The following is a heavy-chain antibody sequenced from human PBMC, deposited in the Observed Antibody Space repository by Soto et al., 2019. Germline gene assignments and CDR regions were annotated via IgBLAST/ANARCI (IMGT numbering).Heavy chain of an antibody. CDR3: ARHDHWLVRGPLGS. CDR1: GGSISTTYY. D-gene: IGHD3-10*01. J-gene: IGHJ4*02. V-gene: IGHV4-39*01. Sequence: SQTLSLTCTVSGGSISTTYYWAWVRQPPGNGLEWIASLYYSGSASYSPSFKSRVTITVDTSKDQLRPKLTSGTAADTEVYYCARHDHWLVRGPLGSRGQGTMVT. CDR2: LYYSGSA.